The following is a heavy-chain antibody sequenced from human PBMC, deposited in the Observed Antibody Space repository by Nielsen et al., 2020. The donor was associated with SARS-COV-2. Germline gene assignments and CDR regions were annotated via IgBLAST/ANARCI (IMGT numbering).Heavy chain of an antibody. CDR3: AKLSSRYGSGDY. Sequence: GGSLRLSCAASGFTFDDYAMHWVRQAPGKGLEWVSGISWDSGSIGYADSVKGRFTISSDNAKNSLYLQMNSLRAEDTALYYCAKLSSRYGSGDYWGQGTLVTVSS. V-gene: IGHV3-9*01. CDR1: GFTFDDYA. CDR2: ISWDSGSI. D-gene: IGHD3-10*01. J-gene: IGHJ4*02.